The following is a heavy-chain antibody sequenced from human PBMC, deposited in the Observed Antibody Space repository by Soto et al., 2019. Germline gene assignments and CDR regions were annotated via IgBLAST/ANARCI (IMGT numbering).Heavy chain of an antibody. Sequence: AGGSLRLSCAASGFTFSDYYMSWIRQAPGKGLEWVSYISSSSSYTNYADSVKGRFTISRDNAKNSLYLQMNSLRAEDTAVYYCVICGSTSCYYFDYWGQGTLVTVSS. CDR3: VICGSTSCYYFDY. CDR2: ISSSSSYT. J-gene: IGHJ4*02. V-gene: IGHV3-11*06. CDR1: GFTFSDYY. D-gene: IGHD2-2*01.